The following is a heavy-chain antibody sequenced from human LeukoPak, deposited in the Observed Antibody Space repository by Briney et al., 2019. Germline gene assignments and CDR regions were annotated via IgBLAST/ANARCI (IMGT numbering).Heavy chain of an antibody. V-gene: IGHV5-51*01. CDR1: GYSFTSYW. CDR3: ARQNDYGDPPLFHP. Sequence: GEALKISCKGSGYSFTSYWIGWVRQMPGKGLEWMGIIYPGDSDTRYSPSFQGQVTISADKSTSTAYLQWSSLKASDTAMSYCARQNDYGDPPLFHPWGQGTLVTVSS. CDR2: IYPGDSDT. D-gene: IGHD4-17*01. J-gene: IGHJ5*02.